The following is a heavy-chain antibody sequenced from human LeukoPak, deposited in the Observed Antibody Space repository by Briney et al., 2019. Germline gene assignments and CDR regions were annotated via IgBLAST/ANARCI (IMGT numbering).Heavy chain of an antibody. D-gene: IGHD6-19*01. CDR1: GYTFTSYG. Sequence: GASVKVSCKASGYTFTSYGISWVRQAPGQGLEWMGWISAYSGNTNYAQKLQGRVTMTRNTSISTAYMELSSLRSEDTAVYYCARGTALDIAVAGSLNDYWGQGTLVTVSS. V-gene: IGHV1-18*01. CDR3: ARGTALDIAVAGSLNDY. J-gene: IGHJ4*02. CDR2: ISAYSGNT.